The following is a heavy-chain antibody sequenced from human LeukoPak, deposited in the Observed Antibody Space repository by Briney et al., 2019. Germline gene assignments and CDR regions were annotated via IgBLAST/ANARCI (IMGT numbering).Heavy chain of an antibody. D-gene: IGHD6-13*01. J-gene: IGHJ4*02. CDR2: IWYDGSNK. Sequence: GRSLRLSCAASGFTFSSYGMHWVRQAPGKGLEWVAVIWYDGSNKYYADSVKGRFTISRDNSKNTLYLRMNSLRAEDTAVYYCARDPAAAGGPLFDYWGQGTLVTVSS. CDR1: GFTFSSYG. V-gene: IGHV3-33*01. CDR3: ARDPAAAGGPLFDY.